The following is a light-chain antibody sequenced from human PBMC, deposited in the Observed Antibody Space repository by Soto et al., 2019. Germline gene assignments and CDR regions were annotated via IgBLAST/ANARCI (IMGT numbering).Light chain of an antibody. CDR3: QQYNNWWT. J-gene: IGKJ1*01. V-gene: IGKV3-15*01. CDR2: GAS. Sequence: EIVMTQSPATLSVSPGERATLSCRASQSVNSNLAWYQQKPGQAPRLLISGASTRATGIPARFSGSGSETESTLTISSLQSEDFAVYYCQQYNNWWTFGQGTKVEMK. CDR1: QSVNSN.